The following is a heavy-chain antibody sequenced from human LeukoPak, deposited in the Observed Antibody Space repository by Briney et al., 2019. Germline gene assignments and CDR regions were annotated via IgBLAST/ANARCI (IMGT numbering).Heavy chain of an antibody. J-gene: IGHJ4*02. CDR1: GFTFDDYT. CDR2: ISWDGGST. V-gene: IGHV3-43*01. CDR3: AKDIGYCSGGSCPDY. D-gene: IGHD2-15*01. Sequence: GGSLRLSCAASGFTFDDYTMHWVRQAPGKGLEWVSLISWDGGSTYYADSVKGRFTISRDNSKNSLYLQMNSLRTEDTALYYCAKDIGYCSGGSCPDYWGQGTLVTVSS.